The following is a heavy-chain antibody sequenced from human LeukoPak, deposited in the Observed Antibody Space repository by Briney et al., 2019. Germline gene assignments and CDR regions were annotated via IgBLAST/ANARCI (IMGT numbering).Heavy chain of an antibody. J-gene: IGHJ5*02. CDR1: GGSXXTYY. Sequence: SETLSLTRTVSGGSXXTYYWSWIRQPPXXGLEWIGYIYYSGSTNYNPSLKSRVTISVDPSKNQFSLKLSSVTAADTAVYYCARGSGSYYDWFDPWGQGTLVTVSS. CDR2: IYYSGST. CDR3: ARGSGSYYDWFDP. V-gene: IGHV4-59*01. D-gene: IGHD1-26*01.